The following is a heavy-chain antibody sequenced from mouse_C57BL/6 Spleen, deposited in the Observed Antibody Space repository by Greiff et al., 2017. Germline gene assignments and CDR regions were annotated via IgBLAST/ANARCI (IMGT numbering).Heavy chain of an antibody. CDR2: ISNLAYSI. CDR1: GFTFSDYG. J-gene: IGHJ4*01. D-gene: IGHD4-1*01. Sequence: EVQGVESGGGLVQPGGSLKLSCAASGFTFSDYGMAWVRQAPRKGPEWVAFISNLAYSIYYADTVTGRFTIARENAKNTLYLEMSSLRSEDADMDDCARQGTGTWAMDYWGQGTSVTVSS. V-gene: IGHV5-15*01. CDR3: ARQGTGTWAMDY.